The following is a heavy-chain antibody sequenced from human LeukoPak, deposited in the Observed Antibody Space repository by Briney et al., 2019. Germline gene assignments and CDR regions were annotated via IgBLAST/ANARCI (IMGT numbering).Heavy chain of an antibody. V-gene: IGHV3-21*01. CDR1: GFTFSSYS. CDR3: AGTYYDYNGMDV. Sequence: GGSLRLSCAASGFTFSSYSMNWVRQAPGKGLEWVSFISSTSSYIYYADSVKGRFTITRDNAKNSLYLQMNSLRGEDTAVYYCAGTYYDYNGMDVCGKGTTVTVSS. CDR2: ISSTSSYI. J-gene: IGHJ6*04.